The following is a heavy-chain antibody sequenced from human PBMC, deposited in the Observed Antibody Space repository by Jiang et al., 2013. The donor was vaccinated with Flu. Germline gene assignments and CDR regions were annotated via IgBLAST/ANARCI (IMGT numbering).Heavy chain of an antibody. CDR1: GFTFSKFG. J-gene: IGHJ4*02. V-gene: IGHV3-30*02. CDR2: MEYDGSNK. Sequence: VQLVESGGGVVQPGGSLRLSCVASGFTFSKFGMHWVRQAPGKGLEWVALMEYDGSNKYYAESVKGRFTISRDISKNTLYLQMNSLRAEDTAMYFCAKDGSTTWFGDGSHWGQGTLVTVSS. D-gene: IGHD3-10*01. CDR3: AKDGSTTWFGDGSH.